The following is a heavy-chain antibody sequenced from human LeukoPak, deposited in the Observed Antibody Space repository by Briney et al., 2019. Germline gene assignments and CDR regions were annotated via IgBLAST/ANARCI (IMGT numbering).Heavy chain of an antibody. CDR3: VRDHDWSFDL. Sequence: GGSLRLSCGASGFTFSSHWMSWVRQAPGKGLEWVANIKEDGSEKNYVDSVRGRFTIFRDNAKNSLYLHVNSLRDEDTAVYYCVRDHDWSFDLWGQGALVTVSS. CDR1: GFTFSSHW. J-gene: IGHJ4*02. V-gene: IGHV3-7*01. CDR2: IKEDGSEK. D-gene: IGHD1-1*01.